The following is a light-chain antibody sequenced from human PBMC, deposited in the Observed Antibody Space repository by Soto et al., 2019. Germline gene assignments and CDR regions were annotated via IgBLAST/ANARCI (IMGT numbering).Light chain of an antibody. CDR1: SSDVGGYNY. CDR3: CSSAGTYPSV. Sequence: QSVLTQPRSVSGYPGQSVTISCTGTSSDVGGYNYVSWYQQHPGKAPKLMIYDVSKRPSGVPDRFSGSKSGNTASLTISGLQAEDEAGYYCCSSAGTYPSVFGGGTKLTVL. V-gene: IGLV2-11*01. CDR2: DVS. J-gene: IGLJ3*02.